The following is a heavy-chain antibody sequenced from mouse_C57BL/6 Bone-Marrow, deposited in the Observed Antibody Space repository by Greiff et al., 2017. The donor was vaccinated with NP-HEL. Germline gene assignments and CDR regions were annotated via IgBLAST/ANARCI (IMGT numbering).Heavy chain of an antibody. Sequence: QVQLQQPGAELVRPGTSVKLSCKASGYTFTSYWMHWVKQRPGQGLEWIGVIDPSDSYTNYNQKLKGKATLTVDTSSSTAYMQLSSLTSEDSAVYYCARLTIEDYWGQGTTLTVSS. CDR1: GYTFTSYW. CDR3: ARLTIEDY. V-gene: IGHV1-59*01. D-gene: IGHD1-1*02. CDR2: IDPSDSYT. J-gene: IGHJ2*01.